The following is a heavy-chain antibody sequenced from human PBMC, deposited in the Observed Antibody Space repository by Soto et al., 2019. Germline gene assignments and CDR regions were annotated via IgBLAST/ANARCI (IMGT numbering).Heavy chain of an antibody. Sequence: QVQLVQSGAEVKKPGSSVKVSCKASGGTFSSYAISWVRQAPGQGLEWMGGIIPIFGTANYAQKFQGRVTITADESTSTAYMELGRRRSEDTAVYFCAKMATIGSHGYWGQGTLVTVSS. CDR1: GGTFSSYA. J-gene: IGHJ4*02. V-gene: IGHV1-69*12. CDR2: IIPIFGTA. CDR3: AKMATIGSHGY. D-gene: IGHD5-12*01.